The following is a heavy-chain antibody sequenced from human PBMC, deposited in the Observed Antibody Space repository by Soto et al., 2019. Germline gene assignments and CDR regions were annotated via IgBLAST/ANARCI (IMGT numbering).Heavy chain of an antibody. CDR2: ISYDGSNK. CDR3: AKDQRVDYYDSSGYYYGLFDY. Sequence: GGSLRLSCAASGFTFSSYGMHWVRQAPGKGLEWVAVISYDGSNKYYADSVKGRFTISRDNSKNTLYLQMNSLRAEDTAVYYCAKDQRVDYYDSSGYYYGLFDYWGQGTLVTVSS. V-gene: IGHV3-30*18. CDR1: GFTFSSYG. J-gene: IGHJ4*02. D-gene: IGHD3-22*01.